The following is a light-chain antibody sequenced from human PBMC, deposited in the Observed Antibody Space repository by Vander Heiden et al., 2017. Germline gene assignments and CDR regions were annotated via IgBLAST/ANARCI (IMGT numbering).Light chain of an antibody. CDR3: QLRSNWPPIT. CDR1: QSVSSY. V-gene: IGKV3-11*01. J-gene: IGKJ5*01. CDR2: DAS. Sequence: EIVLTQSPATLSLSPGERATLSCRASQSVSSYLAWYQQKPGQAPRLLIYDASNRATGIPARFSGSGSGTDFTLTISSREPEDFAVYYCQLRSNWPPITFGPGTLLEIK.